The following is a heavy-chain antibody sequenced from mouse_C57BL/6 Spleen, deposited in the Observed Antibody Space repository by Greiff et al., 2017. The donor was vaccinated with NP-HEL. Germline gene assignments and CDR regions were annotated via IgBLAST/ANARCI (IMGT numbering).Heavy chain of an antibody. V-gene: IGHV8-8*01. D-gene: IGHD2-1*01. Sequence: QVTLKECGPGILQPSQTLSLTCSFSGFSLSTFGMGVGWIRQPSGKGLEWLAHIWWDDDKYYNPALKSRLTISKDTSKNQVFLKIANVDTADTATYYCARSSTMVRRGFAYWGQGTLVTVSA. CDR2: IWWDDDK. CDR3: ARSSTMVRRGFAY. J-gene: IGHJ3*01. CDR1: GFSLSTFGMG.